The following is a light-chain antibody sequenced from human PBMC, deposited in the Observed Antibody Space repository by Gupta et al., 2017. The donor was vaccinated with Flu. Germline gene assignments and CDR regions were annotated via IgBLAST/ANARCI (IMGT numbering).Light chain of an antibody. J-gene: IGKJ2*01. Sequence: EIVLTQSPATLSLSPGDRADLSCRASQTVSDYIVWYQQKPGQPPRLLLFSPSTRAAGIPPRFSVSGSGTDXTLTISXLEPEDFAVYYCQQRSNRPMYTFGXGTRLEI. CDR3: QQRSNRPMYT. V-gene: IGKV3-11*01. CDR1: QTVSDY. CDR2: SPS.